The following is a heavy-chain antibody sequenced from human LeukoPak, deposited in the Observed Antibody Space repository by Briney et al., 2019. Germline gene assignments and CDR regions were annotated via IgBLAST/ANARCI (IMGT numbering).Heavy chain of an antibody. D-gene: IGHD2-21*02. CDR2: IQREIDGGTT. CDR3: ATELLSHFDY. Sequence: GGSLRLSCEASGFTFSDAWMSWVRQAPGRGREWVGRIQREIDGGTTDYAAPVKGRFTISRDDSKNTLYLQMNSLKIEDAAVYYCATELLSHFDYWSQGTLVTVSS. CDR1: GFTFSDAW. J-gene: IGHJ4*02. V-gene: IGHV3-15*01.